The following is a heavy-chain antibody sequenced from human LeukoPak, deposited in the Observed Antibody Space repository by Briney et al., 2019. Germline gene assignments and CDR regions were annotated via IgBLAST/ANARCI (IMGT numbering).Heavy chain of an antibody. CDR3: ASSAWLGPFDY. D-gene: IGHD3/OR15-3a*01. CDR1: GFTFSSYE. V-gene: IGHV3-48*03. J-gene: IGHJ4*02. Sequence: GGSLRLSCAASGFTFSSYEMNWVRQAPGKGLEWVSYISSSGSTIYYADSVKGRFTISRDNAKNSLYLQMNSLRAEDTAVYYCASSAWLGPFDYWGQGTLVTVS. CDR2: ISSSGSTI.